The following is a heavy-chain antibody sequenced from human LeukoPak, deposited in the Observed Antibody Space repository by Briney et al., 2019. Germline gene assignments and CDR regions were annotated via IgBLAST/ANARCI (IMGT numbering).Heavy chain of an antibody. J-gene: IGHJ4*02. D-gene: IGHD6-25*01. V-gene: IGHV4-4*07. Sequence: SATLSLTCTVSGGSISSYYWSWIRPPAGKGLEWIGRIYTSGSTNYNPSLKSRVTMSVDTSKNQFSLKLSSVTAADTAVYYCARVRARGSAPDYWGQGTLVTVSS. CDR3: ARVRARGSAPDY. CDR1: GGSISSYY. CDR2: IYTSGST.